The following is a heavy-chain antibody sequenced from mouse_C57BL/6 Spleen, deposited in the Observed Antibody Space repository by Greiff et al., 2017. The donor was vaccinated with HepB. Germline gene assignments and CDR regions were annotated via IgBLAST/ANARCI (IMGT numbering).Heavy chain of an antibody. CDR1: GYTFTSYW. V-gene: IGHV1-64*01. CDR3: ARSHAYGSSLFAY. Sequence: QVQLQQPGAELVKPGASVKLSCKASGYTFTSYWMHWVKQRPGQGLEWIGMIHPNSGSTNYNEKFKSKATLTVDKSSSTAYMQLSSLTSEDSAVYYCARSHAYGSSLFAYWGQGTLVTVSA. J-gene: IGHJ3*01. D-gene: IGHD1-1*01. CDR2: IHPNSGST.